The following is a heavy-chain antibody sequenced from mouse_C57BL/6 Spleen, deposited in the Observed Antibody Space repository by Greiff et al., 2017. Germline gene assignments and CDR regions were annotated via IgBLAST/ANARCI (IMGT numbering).Heavy chain of an antibody. CDR3: ARDKDGYDVRAMDY. J-gene: IGHJ4*01. V-gene: IGHV5-4*01. D-gene: IGHD2-2*01. CDR2: ISDGGSYT. Sequence: EVKVVESGGGLVKPGGSLKLSCAASGFTFSSYAMSWVRQTPEKRLEWVATISDGGSYTYYPDNVKGRFTISRDNAKNNLYLQMSHLKSEDTAMYYCARDKDGYDVRAMDYWGQGTSVTVSS. CDR1: GFTFSSYA.